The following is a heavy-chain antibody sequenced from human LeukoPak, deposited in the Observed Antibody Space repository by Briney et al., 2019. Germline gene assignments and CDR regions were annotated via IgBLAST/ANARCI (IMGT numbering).Heavy chain of an antibody. V-gene: IGHV3-21*01. CDR2: ISSSSSYI. CDR1: GFTFSSYS. J-gene: IGHJ3*02. CDR3: ARWPPVLGYCSGSSCYSDAFDI. Sequence: GGSLRLSCAASGFTFSSYSMNWGRQAPGKGLGWVSSISSSSSYIYYEDSVKGRFTISRDNAKNSLYLQMNSLRAEDTAVYYCARWPPVLGYCSGSSCYSDAFDIWGQGTMVTVSS. D-gene: IGHD2-15*01.